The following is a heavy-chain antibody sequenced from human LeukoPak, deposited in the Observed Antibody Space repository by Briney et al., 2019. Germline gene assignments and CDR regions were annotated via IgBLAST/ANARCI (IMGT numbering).Heavy chain of an antibody. CDR1: GYTFTSYA. J-gene: IGHJ6*02. Sequence: GASVKVSCKASGYTFTSYAIAWVRQAPGQGLEWMGWISAVNGRTNYAQKFRGRVTMTTDTSTNTGYMELRSLSSDDTAVYFCARDQLRYYGSYGSDNYYSDMDFWGQGTTVTVSS. D-gene: IGHD3-10*01. V-gene: IGHV1-18*01. CDR3: ARDQLRYYGSYGSDNYYSDMDF. CDR2: ISAVNGRT.